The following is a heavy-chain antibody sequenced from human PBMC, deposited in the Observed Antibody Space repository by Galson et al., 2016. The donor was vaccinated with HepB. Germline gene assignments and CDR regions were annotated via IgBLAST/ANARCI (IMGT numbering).Heavy chain of an antibody. V-gene: IGHV3-7*01. CDR2: IKEDGSEE. Sequence: SLRLSCAASGFTFSSYWMSWVCQAPGKGLEWVANIKEDGSEEYYVDSVKGRFTISRDNAKDSLYLQMNRLRAEDTAVYYCAKKWSYGDYSYFDYWGQGTLVTVSS. CDR1: GFTFSSYW. J-gene: IGHJ4*02. D-gene: IGHD4-17*01. CDR3: AKKWSYGDYSYFDY.